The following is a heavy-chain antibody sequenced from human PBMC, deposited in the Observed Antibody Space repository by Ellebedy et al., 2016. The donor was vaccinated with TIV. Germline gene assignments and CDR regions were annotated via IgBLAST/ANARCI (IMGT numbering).Heavy chain of an antibody. CDR2: ISSSSSYI. CDR3: ARGTGLDFWSGHDY. V-gene: IGHV3-21*04. Sequence: GESLKISCAASGFTFSSYSMNWVRQAPGKGLEWVSSISSSSSYIYYADSVKGRFTISRDNSKNTLYLQMNSLRAEDTAVYYCARGTGLDFWSGHDYWGQGTLVTVSS. J-gene: IGHJ4*02. CDR1: GFTFSSYS. D-gene: IGHD3-3*01.